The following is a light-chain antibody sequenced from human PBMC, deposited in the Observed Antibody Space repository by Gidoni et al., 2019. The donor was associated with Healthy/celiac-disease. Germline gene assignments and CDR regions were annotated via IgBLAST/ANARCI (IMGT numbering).Light chain of an antibody. J-gene: IGKJ1*01. V-gene: IGKV3-20*01. CDR3: QQYGSSPWT. CDR2: GAS. CDR1: QRVSSSY. Sequence: VLTQSPGTLSLSPGARATLSCRASQRVSSSYLAWYQQKPGQAPRLLIYGASSRATGIPDRFSGSGSGTDFTLTISRLEPEDFAVYYCQQYGSSPWTFGQGTKVEIK.